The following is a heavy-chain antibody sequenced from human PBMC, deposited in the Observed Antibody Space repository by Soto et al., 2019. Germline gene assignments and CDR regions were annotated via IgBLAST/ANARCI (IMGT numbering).Heavy chain of an antibody. CDR1: GYSFTSYW. J-gene: IGHJ6*02. CDR3: ARTFGGDYSYGMDV. Sequence: LGESLKISCKGSGYSFTSYWISWVRQMPGKGLEWMGRIDPSDSYTNYSPSFQGHVTISADKSISTAYLQWSSLKASDTAMYYCARTFGGDYSYGMDVWGQGTTVTVSS. CDR2: IDPSDSYT. V-gene: IGHV5-10-1*01. D-gene: IGHD3-3*01.